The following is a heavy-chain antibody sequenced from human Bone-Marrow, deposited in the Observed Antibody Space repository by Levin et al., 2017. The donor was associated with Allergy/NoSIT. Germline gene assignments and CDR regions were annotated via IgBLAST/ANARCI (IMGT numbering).Heavy chain of an antibody. Sequence: SETLSLTCTVSGGSISSGYYWSWIRQHPGKGLEWIGYIYHRGSTYYNPSLKSRVTISVDTSKNQFSLKLSSVTAADTAVYYCARDPLPSTVTTRTYWGQGTLVTVSS. CDR3: ARDPLPSTVTTRTY. J-gene: IGHJ4*02. CDR1: GGSISSGYY. V-gene: IGHV4-31*03. D-gene: IGHD4-17*01. CDR2: IYHRGST.